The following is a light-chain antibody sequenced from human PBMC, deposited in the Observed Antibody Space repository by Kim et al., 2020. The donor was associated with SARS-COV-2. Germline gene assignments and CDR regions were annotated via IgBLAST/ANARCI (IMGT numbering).Light chain of an antibody. V-gene: IGLV3-1*01. CDR1: KLGDKY. CDR3: QAWDSSIYV. Sequence: SYELTQPPSVSVSPGQTASITCSGDKLGDKYASWYQQKPGQSPLVVIFRDNRRPSGIPERFSGSNSGNTATLTISGTQAMDEADYYCQAWDSSIYVFGTGTKVTV. CDR2: RDN. J-gene: IGLJ1*01.